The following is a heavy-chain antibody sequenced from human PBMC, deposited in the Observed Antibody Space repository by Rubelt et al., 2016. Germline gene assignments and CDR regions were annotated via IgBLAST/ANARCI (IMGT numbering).Heavy chain of an antibody. D-gene: IGHD6-6*01. CDR3: ARDGIATRPYHYYRDRDV. Sequence: QVQLVQSGAEVKKPGASVKVSCKASGYTFTSYGISWVRQAPGQRIVWMGWISAYHGNTNDAQKLQGRGTLTTDTSTSTACMELSSTMSEDTAEYYCARDGIATRPYHYYRDRDVWGQGTTVTVSS. J-gene: IGHJ6*02. V-gene: IGHV1-18*01. CDR2: ISAYHGNT. CDR1: GYTFTSYG.